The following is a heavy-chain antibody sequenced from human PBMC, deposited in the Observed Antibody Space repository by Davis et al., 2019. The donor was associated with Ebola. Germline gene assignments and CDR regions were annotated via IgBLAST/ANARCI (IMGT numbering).Heavy chain of an antibody. J-gene: IGHJ6*02. CDR3: ASRRGYYYDTTGYYYDPYYWYAMDV. CDR1: GYSFASYW. D-gene: IGHD3-22*01. Sequence: GESLKISCKGAGYSFASYWIAWVRQKPGKGLEWMGIIYPGDSKTRYSPSFHGQVTISADKPISTAYLQWSSLKASDTAMYYCASRRGYYYDTTGYYYDPYYWYAMDVWGQGTTVTVSS. CDR2: IYPGDSKT. V-gene: IGHV5-51*04.